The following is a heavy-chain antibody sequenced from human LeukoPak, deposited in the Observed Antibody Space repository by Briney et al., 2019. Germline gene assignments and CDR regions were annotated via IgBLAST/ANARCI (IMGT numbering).Heavy chain of an antibody. CDR2: ISSSSSTI. D-gene: IGHD6-13*01. J-gene: IGHJ4*02. V-gene: IGHV3-48*04. CDR3: ARDGRIAAAGTSDY. CDR1: GFTFSSYS. Sequence: GGSLRLSCAASGFTFSSYSMNWVRQAPGKGLEWVSYISSSSSTIYYADSVKGRFTISRDNAKNSLYLQMNSLRAEDTAVYYCARDGRIAAAGTSDYWGQGTLVTVSS.